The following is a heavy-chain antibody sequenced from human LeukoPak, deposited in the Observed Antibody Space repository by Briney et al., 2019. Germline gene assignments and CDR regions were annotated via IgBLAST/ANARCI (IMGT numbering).Heavy chain of an antibody. V-gene: IGHV3-23*01. CDR2: ISGSGGST. J-gene: IGHJ4*02. D-gene: IGHD3-16*01. CDR3: AKDRIPVGVSYFDY. Sequence: GGSLRLSCAASGFTFSSYAMSWVRQAPGKGLEWVSAISGSGGSTYYADSVKGRFTISRDNSKNTQYLQMNSLRAEDTAVYSCAKDRIPVGVSYFDYWAREPWSPSPQ. CDR1: GFTFSSYA.